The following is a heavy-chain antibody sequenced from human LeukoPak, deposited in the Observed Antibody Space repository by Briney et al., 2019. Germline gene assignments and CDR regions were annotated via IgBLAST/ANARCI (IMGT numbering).Heavy chain of an antibody. Sequence: SETLSLTCTVSGGSISSYYWSWIRQPPGKGLEWIGYIYYSGSTNYNPSLKSRVTISVDTSKSQFSLKLSSVTAADTAVYYCARLEYCSGGSCYLFDYWGQGTLVTVSS. J-gene: IGHJ4*02. V-gene: IGHV4-59*08. CDR3: ARLEYCSGGSCYLFDY. D-gene: IGHD2-15*01. CDR2: IYYSGST. CDR1: GGSISSYY.